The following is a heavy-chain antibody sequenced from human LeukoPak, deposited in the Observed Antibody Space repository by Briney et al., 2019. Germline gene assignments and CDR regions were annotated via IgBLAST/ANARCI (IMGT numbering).Heavy chain of an antibody. CDR1: GGSISSHY. D-gene: IGHD3-22*01. Sequence: SETLSLTCTVSGGSISSHYWSWIRQPPGKGLEWIGYIYYSGSTNYNPSLKSRVTISVDTSKNQFSLKLSSVTAADTAVYYCARDVDSSGYYYGVGSIDAFDIWGQGTMVTVSS. V-gene: IGHV4-59*11. J-gene: IGHJ3*02. CDR2: IYYSGST. CDR3: ARDVDSSGYYYGVGSIDAFDI.